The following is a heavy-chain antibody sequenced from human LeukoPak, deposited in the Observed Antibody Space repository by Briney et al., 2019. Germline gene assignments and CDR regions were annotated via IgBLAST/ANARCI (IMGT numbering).Heavy chain of an antibody. Sequence: SQTLSLTCTVSGGSISSGGYYWSWIRQHPGKGLEWIGSILYSGSTYYNPSLKSRVSISIDTSKNQFSLKLSSVTAADTALYYCARGGRITTVVGYNYFDPWGQGTLVTVSS. D-gene: IGHD1-20*01. J-gene: IGHJ5*02. V-gene: IGHV4-31*03. CDR2: ILYSGST. CDR1: GGSISSGGYY. CDR3: ARGGRITTVVGYNYFDP.